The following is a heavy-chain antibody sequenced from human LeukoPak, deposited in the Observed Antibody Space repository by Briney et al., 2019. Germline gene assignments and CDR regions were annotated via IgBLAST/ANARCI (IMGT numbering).Heavy chain of an antibody. D-gene: IGHD3-22*01. CDR2: ISYDGSNK. CDR3: ARELYYDGDY. CDR1: GFTFSSYA. V-gene: IGHV3-30*04. J-gene: IGHJ4*02. Sequence: GRSLRLSCAASGFTFSSYAMHWVRQAPGKGLEWVAVISYDGSNKYYADSVKGRFTISRDNYKNTLYLQMNSLRAEDTAVYYCARELYYDGDYWGQGTLVTVSS.